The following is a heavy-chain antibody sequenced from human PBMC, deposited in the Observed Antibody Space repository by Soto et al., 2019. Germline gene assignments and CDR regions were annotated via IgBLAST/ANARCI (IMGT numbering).Heavy chain of an antibody. V-gene: IGHV3-48*02. CDR1: GITFSSYS. CDR3: ARGCGGSCYSAYGMDV. Sequence: EVQLVESGGGLVQPGVSLRLSCTASGITFSSYSMNWVRQAPGKGLEWVSYSSYSTSAIYYADSVKGRFTISRDNDKNSLYLQMNSLRDEDTAVYYCARGCGGSCYSAYGMDVWGQGTTVTVSS. D-gene: IGHD2-15*01. CDR2: SSYSTSAI. J-gene: IGHJ6*02.